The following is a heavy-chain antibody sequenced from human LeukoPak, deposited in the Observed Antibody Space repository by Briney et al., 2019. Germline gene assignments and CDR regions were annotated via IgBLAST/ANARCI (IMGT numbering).Heavy chain of an antibody. V-gene: IGHV1-18*04. CDR1: GYTFTDYY. J-gene: IGHJ3*02. CDR2: ISAYNGNT. D-gene: IGHD3-22*01. CDR3: ARGVSQVVVITTGAFDI. Sequence: ASVKVSCKASGYTFTDYYIYWVRQAPGQGLEWMGWISAYNGNTNYAQKLQGRVTMTTDTSTSTAYMELRRLRSDDTAVYYCARGVSQVVVITTGAFDIWGQGTMVTVSS.